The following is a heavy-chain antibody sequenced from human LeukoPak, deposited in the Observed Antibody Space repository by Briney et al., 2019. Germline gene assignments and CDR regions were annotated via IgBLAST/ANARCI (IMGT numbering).Heavy chain of an antibody. CDR3: AKDPDSRSQGYFDY. D-gene: IGHD1-26*01. CDR2: IYSGGST. Sequence: GGSLRLSCAASGFTFSSYSMNWVRQAPGKGLEWVSVIYSGGSTYYADSVKGRFTISRDNSMNTLILQMNSLRADDTAVYYCAKDPDSRSQGYFDYWGQGSLVTVSS. CDR1: GFTFSSYS. J-gene: IGHJ4*02. V-gene: IGHV3-23*03.